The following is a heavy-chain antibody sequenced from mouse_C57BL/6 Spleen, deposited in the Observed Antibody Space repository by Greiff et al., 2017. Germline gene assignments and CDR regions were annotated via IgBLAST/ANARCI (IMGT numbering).Heavy chain of an antibody. CDR3: ARSAYGSSPYWYFDV. CDR1: GYAFSSSW. J-gene: IGHJ1*03. Sequence: VQLQQSGPELVKPGASVKISCKASGYAFSSSWMNWVKQRPGKGLEWIGRIYPGDGDTNYNGKFTGKATLTADKSSSTAYIQLSSLTSEESAVCFCARSAYGSSPYWYFDVWGTGTTVTVSS. D-gene: IGHD1-1*01. V-gene: IGHV1-82*01. CDR2: IYPGDGDT.